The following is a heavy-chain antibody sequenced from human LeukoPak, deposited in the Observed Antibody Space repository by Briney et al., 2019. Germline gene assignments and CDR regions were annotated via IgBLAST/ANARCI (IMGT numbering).Heavy chain of an antibody. CDR3: AKAASGMVGSGSHYFDY. V-gene: IGHV3-23*01. CDR1: GFTFSSYA. Sequence: AGGSLRLSCAASGFTFSSYAMSWVRQAPGKGLEWVSAISGSGGSTYYADSVKGRFTISRDNSKNTLYLQMNSLRAEETAVYYCAKAASGMVGSGSHYFDYWGQGTLVTVSS. J-gene: IGHJ4*02. D-gene: IGHD3-10*01. CDR2: ISGSGGST.